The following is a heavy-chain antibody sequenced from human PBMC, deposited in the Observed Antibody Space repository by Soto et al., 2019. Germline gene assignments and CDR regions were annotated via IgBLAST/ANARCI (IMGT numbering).Heavy chain of an antibody. J-gene: IGHJ4*02. D-gene: IGHD2-15*01. CDR1: GFTLSGST. Sequence: EVQLVESGGGLVQPGGSLKLSCAASGFTLSGSTMHWVRQASGKGLEWVGRIRSKPSSSATAYAASVRGRFTISRDDSMNTAYLQMNSLRLEDTAVYYCTSGYCSGASCSRSDYWGQGTLVTVSS. CDR3: TSGYCSGASCSRSDY. CDR2: IRSKPSSSAT. V-gene: IGHV3-73*01.